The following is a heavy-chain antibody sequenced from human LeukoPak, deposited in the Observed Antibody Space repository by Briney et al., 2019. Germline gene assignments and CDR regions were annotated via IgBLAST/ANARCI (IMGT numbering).Heavy chain of an antibody. CDR2: INPSGGST. CDR1: GYTFTSYY. Sequence: ASVKVSCKASGYTFTSYYMHWVRQAPGQGLEWMGIINPSGGSTSYAQKFQGRVTMTRDMSTSTVYMELSSLRSEDTAVYYCARGVVVVPAATSPIYYYYYMDVWGKGTTVTVSS. V-gene: IGHV1-46*01. D-gene: IGHD2-2*01. CDR3: ARGVVVVPAATSPIYYYYYMDV. J-gene: IGHJ6*03.